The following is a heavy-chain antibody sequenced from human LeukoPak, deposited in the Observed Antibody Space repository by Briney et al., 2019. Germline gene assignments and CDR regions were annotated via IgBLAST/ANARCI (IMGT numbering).Heavy chain of an antibody. J-gene: IGHJ4*02. CDR1: GYTFTNYF. Sequence: ASVTVSCKTSGYTFTNYFIHWVRQAPGQGLEWMGIINPSGGSTTFSPTFQGRVTLTKDTSTSTVYLGLSSLRSEDTAVYYCARDGDYHGNSVHFDYWGQGTLVTVSS. V-gene: IGHV1-46*01. CDR3: ARDGDYHGNSVHFDY. D-gene: IGHD4-23*01. CDR2: INPSGGST.